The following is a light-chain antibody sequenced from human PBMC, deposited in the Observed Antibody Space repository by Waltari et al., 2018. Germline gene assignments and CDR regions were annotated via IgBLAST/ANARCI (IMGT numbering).Light chain of an antibody. CDR1: SRDVGGYNY. CDR3: SSYAGNNIYV. V-gene: IGLV2-8*01. Sequence: QSALTQPPSASGSPGQSVTISCPGTSRDVGGYNYVSWYQQQPGKAPKLMISEVSKRPSGVPDRFSGSKSGNTASLTVSGLQAEDEADYYCSSYAGNNIYVFGAGTKVTVL. J-gene: IGLJ1*01. CDR2: EVS.